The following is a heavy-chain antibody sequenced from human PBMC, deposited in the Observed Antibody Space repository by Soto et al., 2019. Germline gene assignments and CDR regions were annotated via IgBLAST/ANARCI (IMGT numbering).Heavy chain of an antibody. CDR3: ARALVKYYGSGSRPYNWFDP. CDR1: GCTFSSYA. J-gene: IGHJ5*02. Sequence: GASVKVSCKASGCTFSSYAISWVRQAPGQGLEWMGGIIPIFGTANYAQKFQGRVTITADESTSTAYMELSSLRSEDTAVYYCARALVKYYGSGSRPYNWFDPWGQGTLVTVSS. V-gene: IGHV1-69*13. CDR2: IIPIFGTA. D-gene: IGHD3-10*01.